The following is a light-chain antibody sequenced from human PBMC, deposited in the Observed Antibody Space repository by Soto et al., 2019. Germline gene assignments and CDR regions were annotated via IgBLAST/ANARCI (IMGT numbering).Light chain of an antibody. CDR1: QSVSSSY. V-gene: IGKV3-20*01. Sequence: IRLTQSPGTLSLSPGERATLHCRASQSVSSSYLAWYQQKPGQAPRLLIYGASSRATGIPDRFSGSGSGTDFTLTISRLEPEDFAVYYCQQYGSSPLTFGGGTKVDI. CDR2: GAS. CDR3: QQYGSSPLT. J-gene: IGKJ4*01.